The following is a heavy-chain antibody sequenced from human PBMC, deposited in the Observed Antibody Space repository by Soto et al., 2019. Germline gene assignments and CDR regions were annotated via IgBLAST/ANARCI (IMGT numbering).Heavy chain of an antibody. V-gene: IGHV3-23*01. Sequence: GGSLRLSCAASGFTFSSYAMSWVRQAPGKGLEWVSAISGSGGSTYYADSVKGRFTISRDNSKNTLYLQMNSLRAEDTAVYYCAKDYDILTGEDLDAFDIWGQGTMVTVS. CDR3: AKDYDILTGEDLDAFDI. CDR1: GFTFSSYA. J-gene: IGHJ3*02. D-gene: IGHD3-9*01. CDR2: ISGSGGST.